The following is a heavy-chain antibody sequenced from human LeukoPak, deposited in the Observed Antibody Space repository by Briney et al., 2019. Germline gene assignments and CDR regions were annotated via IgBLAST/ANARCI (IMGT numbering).Heavy chain of an antibody. D-gene: IGHD5-12*01. Sequence: GASVKVSCEASGGTFSSYAISWVRQAPGQGLEWMGGIIPIFGTANYAQKFQGRVTITADESTSTAYMELSSLRSEDTAVYYCATTHLKRGYSGYDILYWGQGTLVTVSS. CDR1: GGTFSSYA. CDR2: IIPIFGTA. V-gene: IGHV1-69*01. CDR3: ATTHLKRGYSGYDILY. J-gene: IGHJ4*02.